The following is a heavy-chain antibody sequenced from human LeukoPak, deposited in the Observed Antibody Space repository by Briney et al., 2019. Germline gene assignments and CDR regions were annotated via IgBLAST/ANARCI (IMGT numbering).Heavy chain of an antibody. Sequence: SETLSLTXAVSGYSISSGYYWGWIRQPPGKGLEWIGSIYHSGSTYYNPSLKSRVTISVDTSKNQFSLKLSSVTAADTAVYYCARHRAGWDSPDPFFDYWGQGTLVTVSS. CDR2: IYHSGST. CDR3: ARHRAGWDSPDPFFDY. J-gene: IGHJ4*02. D-gene: IGHD1-26*01. V-gene: IGHV4-38-2*01. CDR1: GYSISSGYY.